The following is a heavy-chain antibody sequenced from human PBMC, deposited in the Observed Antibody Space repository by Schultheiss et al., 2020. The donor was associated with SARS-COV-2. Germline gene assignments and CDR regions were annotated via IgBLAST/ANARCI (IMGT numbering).Heavy chain of an antibody. CDR1: GFTFSSYG. Sequence: GGSLRLSCAASGFTFSSYGMHWVRQAPGKGLEWVAVISYDGSNKYYADSVKGRFTISRDNSKNTLYLQMNSLKTEDTAVYYCTTERGYSYGSDYWGQGTLVTVSS. J-gene: IGHJ4*02. CDR3: TTERGYSYGSDY. D-gene: IGHD5-18*01. V-gene: IGHV3-30*03. CDR2: ISYDGSNK.